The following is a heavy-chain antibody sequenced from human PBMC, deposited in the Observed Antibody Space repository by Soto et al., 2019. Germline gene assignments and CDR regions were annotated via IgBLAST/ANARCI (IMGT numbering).Heavy chain of an antibody. Sequence: SVKVSCKASGGTFSSYAISWVRQAPGQGLEWMGGIIPIFGTANYAQKFQGRVTITADESTSTAYMELSSLRSEDTAVYYCAMKNYGSWSLQYYFDYWGQGTLGTVSS. CDR1: GGTFSSYA. CDR3: AMKNYGSWSLQYYFDY. V-gene: IGHV1-69*13. J-gene: IGHJ4*02. CDR2: IIPIFGTA. D-gene: IGHD3-10*01.